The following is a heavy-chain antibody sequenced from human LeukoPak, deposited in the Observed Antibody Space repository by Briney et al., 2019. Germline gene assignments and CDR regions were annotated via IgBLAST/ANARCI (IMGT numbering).Heavy chain of an antibody. CDR3: ARDSTYYYDSGSSGPHYFDN. V-gene: IGHV3-30*01. J-gene: IGHJ4*02. Sequence: GKTLRLSCAASGFTFSNYAMHWVRQAPGKGLEWVSLISSGGTYEYYADSVKGRFTISRDNSKNTLYLQLDSLRAEDTAVYYCARDSTYYYDSGSSGPHYFDNWGQGTLVTVSS. CDR2: ISSGGTYE. D-gene: IGHD3-10*01. CDR1: GFTFSNYA.